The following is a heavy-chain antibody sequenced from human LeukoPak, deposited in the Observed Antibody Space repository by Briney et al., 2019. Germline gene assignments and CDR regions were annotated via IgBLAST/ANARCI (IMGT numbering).Heavy chain of an antibody. J-gene: IGHJ4*02. CDR1: GFNFDGFA. V-gene: IGHV3-9*01. CDR3: AKGTGGHYGPFDS. Sequence: GRSLRLSCAASGFNFDGFALFWVRQAPGQGLEYVSGINWNSGSVDYADSVKGRFITSRDNAKNSLYLQMNSLRVEDTALYYCAKGTGGHYGPFDSWGQRTLVTVSS. D-gene: IGHD3/OR15-3a*01. CDR2: INWNSGSV.